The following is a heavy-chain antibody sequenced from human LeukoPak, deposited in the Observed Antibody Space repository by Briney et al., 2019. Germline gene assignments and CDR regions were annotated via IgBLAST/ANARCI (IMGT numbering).Heavy chain of an antibody. V-gene: IGHV3-11*01. J-gene: IGHJ4*02. CDR1: GFTLSDYY. CDR3: ARVAPGYYDSSGYSWFDY. D-gene: IGHD3-22*01. Sequence: GGSLRLSCAASGFTLSDYYMSWIRQAPGKGLEWVSYISSSGSIIYYADSVKGRFTISRDNAKNSLYLQMNSLRAEDTAVYYCARVAPGYYDSSGYSWFDYWGQGTLVTVSS. CDR2: ISSSGSII.